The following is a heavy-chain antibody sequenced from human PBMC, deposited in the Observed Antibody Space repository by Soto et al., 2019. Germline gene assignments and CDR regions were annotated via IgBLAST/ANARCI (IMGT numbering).Heavy chain of an antibody. CDR3: ARDYRGSRRGGGYYGMDV. Sequence: SQTLSLTCTVSGGSISSYYWSWIRQPPGKGLEWIGYIYYSGSTNYNPSLKSRVTISVDTSKNQFSLKLSSVTAADTAVYYCARDYRGSRRGGGYYGMDVWGQGTTVTVSS. D-gene: IGHD3-16*01. J-gene: IGHJ6*02. CDR2: IYYSGST. V-gene: IGHV4-59*01. CDR1: GGSISSYY.